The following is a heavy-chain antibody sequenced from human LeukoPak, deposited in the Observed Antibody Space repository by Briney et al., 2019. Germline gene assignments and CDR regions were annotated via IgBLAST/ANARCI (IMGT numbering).Heavy chain of an antibody. D-gene: IGHD3-16*02. V-gene: IGHV3-48*01. Sequence: PVRSLRLSCAASGFTFSTYTVNWVRQAPGKGLEWVSYITSGSSTIHYADSVNGRFTISRDNAKSSLYLQMNSLRAEDTAVYYCARGPTNYDHVWGSYRSYYFDYWGQGALGTVSS. CDR2: ITSGSSTI. J-gene: IGHJ4*02. CDR3: ARGPTNYDHVWGSYRSYYFDY. CDR1: GFTFSTYT.